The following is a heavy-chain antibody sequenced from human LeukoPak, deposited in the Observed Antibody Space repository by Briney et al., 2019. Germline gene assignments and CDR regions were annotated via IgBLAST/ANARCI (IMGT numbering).Heavy chain of an antibody. V-gene: IGHV3-23*01. CDR3: ATSLIWFGELSAPFDY. J-gene: IGHJ4*02. CDR1: GFTFSSHG. D-gene: IGHD3-10*01. CDR2: ISPNGVIT. Sequence: GGSLRLSCAASGFTFSSHGMNWVRQAPGKGLEWVSGISPNGVITYYADSVKGRFTISRDNSKNTLYLQMGSLRTEDMAVYYCATSLIWFGELSAPFDYWGQGTLVTVSS.